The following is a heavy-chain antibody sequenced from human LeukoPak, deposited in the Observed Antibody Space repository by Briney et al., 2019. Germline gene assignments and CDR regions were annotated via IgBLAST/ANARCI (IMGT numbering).Heavy chain of an antibody. J-gene: IGHJ5*02. Sequence: GGSLRLSCAVSGFTFRDYWMHWVRQAPGKGLVWVSRIESDGSTTRYADSVKGRFTISRDNAKNTMYLQMNSLRAEDTAVYFCARSSGVRGNWFDLWGQGTLVTVSS. CDR2: IESDGSTT. D-gene: IGHD3-10*01. CDR1: GFTFRDYW. CDR3: ARSSGVRGNWFDL. V-gene: IGHV3-74*01.